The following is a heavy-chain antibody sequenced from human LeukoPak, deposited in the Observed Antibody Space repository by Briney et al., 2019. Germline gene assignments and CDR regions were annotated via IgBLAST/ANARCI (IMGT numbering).Heavy chain of an antibody. CDR1: GGSFSGYY. V-gene: IGHV4-59*01. CDR2: IYYSGST. D-gene: IGHD6-19*01. CDR3: ARVYRSGWSYYFDY. Sequence: SETLSLTCAVYGGSFSGYYWSWIRQPPGKGLEWIGYIYYSGSTNYNPSLKSRVTISVDTSKNQFSLKLSSVTAADTAVYYCARVYRSGWSYYFDYWGQGTLVTVSS. J-gene: IGHJ4*02.